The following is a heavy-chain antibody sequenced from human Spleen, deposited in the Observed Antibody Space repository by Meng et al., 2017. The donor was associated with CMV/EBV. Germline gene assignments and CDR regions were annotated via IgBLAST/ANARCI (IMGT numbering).Heavy chain of an antibody. V-gene: IGHV3-11*01. D-gene: IGHD4-23*01. CDR2: ISSSGSTI. CDR3: ARDRVTSYYFDY. CDR1: GFTFSDYY. Sequence: GESLKISCAASGFTFSDYYMSWIRQAPGKGLEWVSYISSSGSTIYYADSVKGRFTISRDNAKNSLYLQMNSLRAEDTAVYYCARDRVTSYYFDYWGQGTLVTVSS. J-gene: IGHJ4*02.